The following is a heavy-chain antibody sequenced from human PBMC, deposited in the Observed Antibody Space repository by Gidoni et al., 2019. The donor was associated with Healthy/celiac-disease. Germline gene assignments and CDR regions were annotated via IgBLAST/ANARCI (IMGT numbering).Heavy chain of an antibody. V-gene: IGHV4-39*01. D-gene: IGHD3-3*01. CDR2: IYYSGST. Sequence: QLPLQDSRPGLVQPSETLSLTCTVSGGSIRSSTYYWGWIRQPPGKGLEWIGSIYYSGSTYYNPYLKSRVTISVDTSKNQFSLKLSSVTAADTAVYYCARTTPTIFGVVINRAGFDYWGQGTLVTVSS. CDR3: ARTTPTIFGVVINRAGFDY. J-gene: IGHJ4*02. CDR1: GGSIRSSTYY.